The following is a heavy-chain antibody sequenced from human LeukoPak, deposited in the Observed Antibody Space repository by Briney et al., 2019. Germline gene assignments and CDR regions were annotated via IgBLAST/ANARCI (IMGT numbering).Heavy chain of an antibody. Sequence: SETLSLTSTVSGGSISSYYWSWIRQPAGKGLEWIWRIYTSGSTNYNPSLKSRVTMSVDTSKNQFSLKLSPVTAADTAVYYCARAPLGSNWNYFDYWGQGTLVTVSS. CDR1: GGSISSYY. D-gene: IGHD1-1*01. J-gene: IGHJ4*02. V-gene: IGHV4-4*07. CDR2: IYTSGST. CDR3: ARAPLGSNWNYFDY.